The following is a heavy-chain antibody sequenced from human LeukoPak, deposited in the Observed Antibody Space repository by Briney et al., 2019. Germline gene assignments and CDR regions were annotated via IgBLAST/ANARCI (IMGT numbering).Heavy chain of an antibody. CDR1: GVTFRNYW. V-gene: IGHV3-7*03. Sequence: GGSLRLSCAASGVTFRNYWMSWVRQAPGTGLEWVANIKQDGSDRNYVTSVRGRFTISRDNAESSLYLQMNSLRVEGTAVYYCVRNLAVAGTCFDSWGQGTLVTVSS. CDR3: VRNLAVAGTCFDS. J-gene: IGHJ4*02. CDR2: IKQDGSDR. D-gene: IGHD6-19*01.